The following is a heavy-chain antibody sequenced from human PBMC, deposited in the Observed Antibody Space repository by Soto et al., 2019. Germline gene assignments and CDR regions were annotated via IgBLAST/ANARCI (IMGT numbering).Heavy chain of an antibody. CDR1: GFTFSSYA. D-gene: IGHD6-6*01. CDR3: AKAGYSSSYLFDY. CDR2: ISGSGGNT. V-gene: IGHV3-23*01. Sequence: GGSLRLSCAASGFTFSSYAMSWVRQAPGKGLEWVSAISGSGGNTYYADSVKGRFTISRDNSKNTLYLQMNSLRAEDTAVYYCAKAGYSSSYLFDYWGQGTLVTVSS. J-gene: IGHJ4*02.